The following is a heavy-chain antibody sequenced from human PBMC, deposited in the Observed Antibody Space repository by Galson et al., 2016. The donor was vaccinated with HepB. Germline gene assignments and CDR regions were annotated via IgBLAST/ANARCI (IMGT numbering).Heavy chain of an antibody. Sequence: SLRLSCAASGFNIRDYSMNWLRQAPGKGLEWVSHIEGDANHIHYRHSLKGRFTISRDIAKNSPYLEMSGLGAEDTAVYYCARGHCGSTNCHLYFDYWGQGTLVTVSS. CDR3: ARGHCGSTNCHLYFDY. D-gene: IGHD2-2*01. J-gene: IGHJ4*01. CDR2: IEGDANHI. V-gene: IGHV3-21*01. CDR1: GFNIRDYS.